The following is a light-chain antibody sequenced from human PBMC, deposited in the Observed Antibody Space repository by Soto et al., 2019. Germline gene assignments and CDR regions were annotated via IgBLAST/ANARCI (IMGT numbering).Light chain of an antibody. CDR3: QQYNNWPPYT. CDR1: QSVSSN. J-gene: IGKJ2*01. CDR2: DAS. Sequence: ERVLTQSPATLSVSPGERATLSCRASQSVSSNLAWYQQKPGQAPRLLIYDASTRATGIPARFSGSGSGTEFTLTISSLQSEDFALYYCQQYNNWPPYTFGQGTQLEIK. V-gene: IGKV3-15*01.